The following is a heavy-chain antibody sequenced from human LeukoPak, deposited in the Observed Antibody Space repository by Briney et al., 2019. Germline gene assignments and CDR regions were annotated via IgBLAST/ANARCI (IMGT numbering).Heavy chain of an antibody. CDR1: GGSVSSGSYY. CDR2: IYYSGST. V-gene: IGHV4-61*01. Sequence: SETLSLTCTVSGGSVSSGSYYWSWIRQPPGKGLEWIGYIYYSGSTNYNPSLKSRVTISVDTSKNQFSLKLSSVTAADTAVYYCARVDCSSTSCYTSFEFYYYYGMDVWGQGTTVTVSS. D-gene: IGHD2-2*02. J-gene: IGHJ6*02. CDR3: ARVDCSSTSCYTSFEFYYYYGMDV.